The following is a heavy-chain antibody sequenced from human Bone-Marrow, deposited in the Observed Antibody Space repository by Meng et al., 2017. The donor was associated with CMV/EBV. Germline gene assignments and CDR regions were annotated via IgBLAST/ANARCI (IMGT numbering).Heavy chain of an antibody. D-gene: IGHD3-3*01. CDR3: ARGTLRFLEWSLGFDI. V-gene: IGHV3-48*03. CDR2: ISSSGSTI. Sequence: GGSLRLSCAASGFTFSSYEMNWVRQAPGKGLEWVSYISSSGSTIYYADSVKGRFTISRDNAKNSLYLQMNSLRAEDTAVYYCARGTLRFLEWSLGFDIWGQGTRVTGSS. J-gene: IGHJ3*02. CDR1: GFTFSSYE.